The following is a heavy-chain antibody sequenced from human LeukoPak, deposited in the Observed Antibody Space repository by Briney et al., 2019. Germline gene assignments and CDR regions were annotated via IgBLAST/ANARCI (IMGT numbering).Heavy chain of an antibody. D-gene: IGHD3-10*01. CDR2: ISSSSSYT. CDR1: GFTFNDYY. J-gene: IGHJ3*02. CDR3: ARPRLLWFGEGGAFDI. V-gene: IGHV3-11*06. Sequence: GGSLRLSCAASGFTFNDYYMSWIRQAPGKGLEWVSYISSSSSYTNYADSVKGRFTISRDNAKNSLYLQMNSLRAEDTAVYYCARPRLLWFGEGGAFDIWGQGTMVTVSS.